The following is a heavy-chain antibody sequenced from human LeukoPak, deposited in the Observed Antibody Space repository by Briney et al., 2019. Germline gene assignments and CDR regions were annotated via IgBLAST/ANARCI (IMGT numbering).Heavy chain of an antibody. CDR1: GCTFTSYD. D-gene: IGHD4-17*01. CDR3: ARGLPGDDEDWYFDL. CDR2: MNPNSGNT. V-gene: IGHV1-8*03. J-gene: IGHJ2*01. Sequence: GASVKVSCKASGCTFTSYDINWVRQATGQGLEWMGWMNPNSGNTGYAQKFQGRGTITRNTSISTAYMELSSLRSEDTAVYYCARGLPGDDEDWYFDLWGRGTLVTVSS.